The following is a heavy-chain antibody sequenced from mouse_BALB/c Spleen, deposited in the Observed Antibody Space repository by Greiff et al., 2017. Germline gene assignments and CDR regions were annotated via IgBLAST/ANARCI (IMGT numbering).Heavy chain of an antibody. D-gene: IGHD2-3*01. CDR2: INPSNGRT. Sequence: VQLQQSGAELVKPGASVKLSCKASGYTFTSYWMHWVKQRPGQGLEWIGEINPSNGRTNYNEKFKSKATLTVDKSSSTAYMQLSSLTSEDSAVYYCARRSYDYFDYWGQGTTLTVSS. J-gene: IGHJ2*01. V-gene: IGHV1S81*02. CDR1: GYTFTSYW. CDR3: ARRSYDYFDY.